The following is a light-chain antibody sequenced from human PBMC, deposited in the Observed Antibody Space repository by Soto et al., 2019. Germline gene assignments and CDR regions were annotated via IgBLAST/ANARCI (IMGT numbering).Light chain of an antibody. V-gene: IGKV1-5*01. CDR1: ESISTW. CDR3: QQSYSGPLT. Sequence: GDRVTITCRASESISTWLAWYQQKPGKAPKLLIYDASNLEIRVPSRFSGSGSGTDFTLSIGSLQPEDFATYYCQQSYSGPLTFGGGTKVDIK. CDR2: DAS. J-gene: IGKJ4*01.